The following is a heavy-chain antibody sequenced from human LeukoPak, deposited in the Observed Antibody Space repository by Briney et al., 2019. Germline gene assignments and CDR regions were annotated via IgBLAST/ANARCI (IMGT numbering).Heavy chain of an antibody. J-gene: IGHJ4*02. V-gene: IGHV1-18*01. CDR3: ARDHEYYYDSSGYLPLDY. CDR2: ISAYNGNT. D-gene: IGHD3-22*01. CDR1: GYTFIRYG. Sequence: ASVKVSCKASGYTFIRYGISWVRQAPGQGLEWMGWISAYNGNTKNVQRVQGRVTMTRDTSTSTVYMELSSLRSEDTAVYYCARDHEYYYDSSGYLPLDYWGQGTLVTVSS.